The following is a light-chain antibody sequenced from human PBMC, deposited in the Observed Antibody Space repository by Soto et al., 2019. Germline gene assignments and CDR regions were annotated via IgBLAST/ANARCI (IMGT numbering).Light chain of an antibody. CDR2: EAY. CDR3: CSNAVGSTYV. V-gene: IGLV2-23*01. J-gene: IGLJ1*01. CDR1: STDVGSHKL. Sequence: QSVLTQPAAVSGSPGQSITISCTGTSTDVGSHKLVSWYQQYPGNAPKLIIFEAYKRPSGVSNRFSGSKSGSTASLTISGLQAEDEADYYCCSNAVGSTYVFGTGTKVTV.